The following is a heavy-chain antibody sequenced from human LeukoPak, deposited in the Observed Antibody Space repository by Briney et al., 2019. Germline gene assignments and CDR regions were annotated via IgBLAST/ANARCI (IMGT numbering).Heavy chain of an antibody. V-gene: IGHV1-2*02. CDR1: GYTFLGHY. D-gene: IGHD4-17*01. J-gene: IGHJ5*02. CDR2: INPNSGST. CDR3: VRVWSPTVTTVIPDWFGP. Sequence: ASVKVSCKASGYTFLGHYIHWVRQVPGQGLEWMGWINPNSGSTNYAQKFQGRVTMTRDTSISTAYMELRSLKSDDTAVYYCVRVWSPTVTTVIPDWFGPWGQGTLVTVSS.